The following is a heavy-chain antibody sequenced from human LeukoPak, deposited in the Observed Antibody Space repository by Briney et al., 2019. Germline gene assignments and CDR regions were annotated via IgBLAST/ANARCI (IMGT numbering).Heavy chain of an antibody. D-gene: IGHD5-12*01. Sequence: PGGSLRLSCAASGFTFSSYCMSWVRQAPGQGLEWVAGINGNSGGTNYADSAQGRVTISRDNSKNTMYLQMHRLRAEDTALYYCPKHAPRGYHADDPLDIRRQGRMVTVTS. J-gene: IGHJ3*02. CDR2: INGNSGGT. CDR3: PKHAPRGYHADDPLDI. V-gene: IGHV3-23*01. CDR1: GFTFSSYC.